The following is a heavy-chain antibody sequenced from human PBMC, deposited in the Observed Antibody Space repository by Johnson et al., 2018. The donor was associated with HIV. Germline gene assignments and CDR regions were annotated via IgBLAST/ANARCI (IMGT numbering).Heavy chain of an antibody. D-gene: IGHD6-19*01. V-gene: IGHV3-30*14. Sequence: QVQLVESGGGVVQPGTSLRLSCAASGFTFSNYAMHWVRQAPGKGLEWVAVISYDGNNKYYADSVKGRFTISRDNSKNTLYLQMNGLRIESTAIYYCARRMKAVAHHDAFDIWGQGTMVTVSS. CDR1: GFTFSNYA. CDR2: ISYDGNNK. J-gene: IGHJ3*02. CDR3: ARRMKAVAHHDAFDI.